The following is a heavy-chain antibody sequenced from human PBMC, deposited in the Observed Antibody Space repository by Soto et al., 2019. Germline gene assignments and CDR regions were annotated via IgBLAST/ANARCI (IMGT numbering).Heavy chain of an antibody. J-gene: IGHJ6*02. V-gene: IGHV3-48*02. CDR3: ARASGGLLLRYGMDV. CDR1: GFTFSSYS. Sequence: GGSLRLSCAASGFTFSSYSMNWVRQAPGKGLEWVSYISSSSSTIYYADSVKGRFTISRDNAKNSLYLQMNSLRDEDTAVYYCARASGGLLLRYGMDVWGQGTMVTVSS. CDR2: ISSSSSTI. D-gene: IGHD3-22*01.